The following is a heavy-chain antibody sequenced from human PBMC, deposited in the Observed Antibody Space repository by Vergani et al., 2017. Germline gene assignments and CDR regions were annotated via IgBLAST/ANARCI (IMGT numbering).Heavy chain of an antibody. CDR2: IIPIFGTA. CDR3: ARGGYSYGVYYYYYYMDV. V-gene: IGHV1-69*01. D-gene: IGHD5-18*01. J-gene: IGHJ6*03. Sequence: QVQLLQSGAEVKKPGSSVKVSCKASGGTFSSYAISWVRQAPGQGLEWMVGIIPIFGTANYAQKFQGRVTSTADESTSTAYMELSSLRSEDTAVYYCARGGYSYGVYYYYYYMDVWGKGTTVTVSS. CDR1: GGTFSSYA.